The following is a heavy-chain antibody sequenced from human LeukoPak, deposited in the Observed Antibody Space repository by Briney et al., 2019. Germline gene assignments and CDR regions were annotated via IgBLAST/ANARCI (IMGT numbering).Heavy chain of an antibody. V-gene: IGHV3-48*02. CDR1: GFTFNTYS. Sequence: GGSLRLSCAASGFTFNTYSMNWVRQAPGKGLEWVSYISSRSGAIDYADSVRGRFTISSDNAKNSLYLQMNSLRDEDTGVYYCARDYYYDCDIWGQGTMVTVSS. J-gene: IGHJ3*02. CDR3: ARDYYYDCDI. CDR2: ISSRSGAI. D-gene: IGHD1-26*01.